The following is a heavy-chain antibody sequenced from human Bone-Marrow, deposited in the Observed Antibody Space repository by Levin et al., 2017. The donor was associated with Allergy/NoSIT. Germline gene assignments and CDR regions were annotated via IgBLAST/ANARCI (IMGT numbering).Heavy chain of an antibody. CDR1: GFTFSSYG. D-gene: IGHD3-9*01. V-gene: IGHV3-30*18. Sequence: GGSLRLSCAASGFTFSSYGMHWVRQAPGKGLEWVAVISYDGSNKYYADSVKGRFTISRDNSKNTLYLQMNSLRAEDTAVYYCAKGGGLRYFDWLSDYWGQGTLVTVSS. J-gene: IGHJ4*02. CDR2: ISYDGSNK. CDR3: AKGGGLRYFDWLSDY.